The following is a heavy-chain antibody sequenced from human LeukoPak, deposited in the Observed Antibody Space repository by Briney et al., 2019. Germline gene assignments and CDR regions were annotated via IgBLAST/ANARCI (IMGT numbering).Heavy chain of an antibody. Sequence: GGSLRLSCAASGFTFSIYAMSWVRQAPGKGLEWVSAISGSGGTAYYADSVKGRFTISRDNSCNTVSLQMNSLRDEDTGVYYCAKGLRTGVGPYMGYHYYMDVWGKGATVTVPS. J-gene: IGHJ6*03. CDR2: ISGSGGTA. D-gene: IGHD3-16*01. V-gene: IGHV3-23*01. CDR1: GFTFSIYA. CDR3: AKGLRTGVGPYMGYHYYMDV.